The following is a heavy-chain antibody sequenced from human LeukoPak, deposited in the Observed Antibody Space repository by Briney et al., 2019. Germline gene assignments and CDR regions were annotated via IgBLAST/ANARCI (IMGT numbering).Heavy chain of an antibody. CDR3: ARDWRPPGTSRYYYGMDV. Sequence: GGSLRLSCAASGFTFSSYSMNWVRQAPGKGLEWVSSISSSSSHIYYADSVKGRFTISRDNAKNSLYLQMNSLRAEDTAVYYCARDWRPPGTSRYYYGMDVWGQGTTVTVSS. CDR2: ISSSSSHI. D-gene: IGHD3-10*01. J-gene: IGHJ6*02. CDR1: GFTFSSYS. V-gene: IGHV3-21*01.